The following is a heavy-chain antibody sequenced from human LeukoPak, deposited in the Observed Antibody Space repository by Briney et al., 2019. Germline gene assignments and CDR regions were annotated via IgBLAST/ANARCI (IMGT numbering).Heavy chain of an antibody. CDR2: IYSGGST. V-gene: IGHV3-53*01. CDR3: AKDREYYDFWSGYYFLGGSDY. J-gene: IGHJ4*02. CDR1: GFTVSSNY. Sequence: PGGSLRLSCAASGFTVSSNYMSWVRQAPGKGLEWVSVIYSGGSTYYADSVKGRFTISRDNSKNTLYLQMNSLRAEDTAVYYCAKDREYYDFWSGYYFLGGSDYWGQGTLVTVSS. D-gene: IGHD3-3*01.